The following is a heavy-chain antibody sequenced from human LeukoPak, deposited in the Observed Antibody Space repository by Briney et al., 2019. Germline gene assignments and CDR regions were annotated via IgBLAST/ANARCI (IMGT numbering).Heavy chain of an antibody. CDR3: AKDRDCSGGSCYPRPGELDP. V-gene: IGHV3-30-3*01. D-gene: IGHD2-15*01. CDR2: ISYDGSNK. CDR1: GFTFSSYA. J-gene: IGHJ5*02. Sequence: GGSLRLSCAASGFTFSSYAMHWVRQAPGKGLEWVAVISYDGSNKYYADSVKGRFTISRDNSKNTLYLQMNSLRAEDTAVYYCAKDRDCSGGSCYPRPGELDPWGQGTLVTVSS.